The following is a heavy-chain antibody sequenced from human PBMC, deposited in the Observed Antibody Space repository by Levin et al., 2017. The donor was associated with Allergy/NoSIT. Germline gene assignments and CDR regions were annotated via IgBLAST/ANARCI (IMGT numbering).Heavy chain of an antibody. V-gene: IGHV3-48*01. CDR2: ISSSSSTI. CDR3: SQVFAYCSSTSCYSY. CDR1: GFTFSSYS. J-gene: IGHJ4*02. D-gene: IGHD2-2*01. Sequence: GGSLRLSCAASGFTFSSYSMNWVRQAPGKGLEWVSYISSSSSTIYYADSVKGRFTISRDNAKNSLYLQMNSLRAEDTAVYYCSQVFAYCSSTSCYSYWGQGTLVTVSS.